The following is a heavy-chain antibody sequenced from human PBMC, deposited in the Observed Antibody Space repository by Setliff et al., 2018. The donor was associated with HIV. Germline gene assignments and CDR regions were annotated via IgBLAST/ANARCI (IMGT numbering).Heavy chain of an antibody. CDR1: GFTFSDHY. V-gene: IGHV3-11*03. Sequence: PGGSLRLSCAASGFTFSDHYMTWIRQAPGKGLEWISFISSGRIYTNYADSVKGRFTISRDNSNNTLFLHMDNLRAEDTAIYYCAKSDYNFNNLAGPNYFDYWGQGALVTVSS. CDR3: AKSDYNFNNLAGPNYFDY. J-gene: IGHJ4*02. D-gene: IGHD4-4*01. CDR2: ISSGRIYT.